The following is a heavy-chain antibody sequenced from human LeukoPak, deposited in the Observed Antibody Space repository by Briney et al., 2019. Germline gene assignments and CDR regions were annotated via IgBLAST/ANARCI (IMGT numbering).Heavy chain of an antibody. V-gene: IGHV3-23*01. CDR3: ARDRLGAMLFFDS. CDR2: ITGTGHIT. J-gene: IGHJ4*02. Sequence: GGSLRLSCAASGFTFTSYWMNWVRQAPGKGLEWVSAITGTGHITYYADSVKGRFTISRDNSKNTLYLQMNSLRAEDTALYYCARDRLGAMLFFDSWGQGTLVTVSS. D-gene: IGHD3-16*01. CDR1: GFTFTSYW.